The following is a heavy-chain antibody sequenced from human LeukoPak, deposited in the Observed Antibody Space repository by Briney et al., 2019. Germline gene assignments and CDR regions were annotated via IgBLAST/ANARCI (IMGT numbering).Heavy chain of an antibody. CDR1: GGTFSSYA. Sequence: GASVKVSCKASGGTFSSYAISWVRQAPGQGLEWMGGIIPIFGTANYAQKFQGRVTITADESTSTAYMELSSLRSEDTAVYYCATGIAAAGIQTTRFDYWGQGTLVTVSS. CDR3: ATGIAAAGIQTTRFDY. V-gene: IGHV1-69*13. CDR2: IIPIFGTA. D-gene: IGHD6-13*01. J-gene: IGHJ4*02.